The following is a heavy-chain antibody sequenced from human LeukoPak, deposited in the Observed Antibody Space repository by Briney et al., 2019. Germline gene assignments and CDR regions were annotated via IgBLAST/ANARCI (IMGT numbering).Heavy chain of an antibody. CDR1: GFTFSSYS. V-gene: IGHV3-21*01. CDR2: ISSSSSYI. Sequence: PGGSLRLSCAASGFTFSSYSMNWVRQAPGEGLEWVSSISSSSSYIYYADSVKGRFTISRDNAKNSLYLQMNSLRAEDTAVYYCARDTPYSSGWSYYYYYYMDVWGKGTTVTVSS. D-gene: IGHD6-19*01. J-gene: IGHJ6*03. CDR3: ARDTPYSSGWSYYYYYYMDV.